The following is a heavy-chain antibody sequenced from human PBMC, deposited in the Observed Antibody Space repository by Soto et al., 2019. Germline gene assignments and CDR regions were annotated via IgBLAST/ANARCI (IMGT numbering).Heavy chain of an antibody. D-gene: IGHD6-13*01. CDR1: GFTFSRYA. J-gene: IGHJ5*02. Sequence: GGSLSLSCAASGFTFSRYAMSWVRQAPGKGLEWVAVIWYDGSNKYYADSVKGRFTISRDNSKNTLYLQMNSLRAEDTAVYYCARVVGIAEDNWFDPWGQGTLVTVSS. CDR3: ARVVGIAEDNWFDP. V-gene: IGHV3-33*08. CDR2: IWYDGSNK.